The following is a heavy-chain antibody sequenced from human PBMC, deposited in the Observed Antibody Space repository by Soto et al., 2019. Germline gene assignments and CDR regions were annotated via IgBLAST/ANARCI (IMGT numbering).Heavy chain of an antibody. Sequence: GESLKISCKGSGYSFTSYWIGWVRQMPGKGLEWMGIIYPGDSDTRYSPSFQGQVTVSADKSISTAYLQWSSLKASDTAMYYCARLGGVAARPGDHYYYYYGMDVWGQGTKVTVSS. D-gene: IGHD6-6*01. CDR3: ARLGGVAARPGDHYYYYYGMDV. J-gene: IGHJ6*02. V-gene: IGHV5-51*01. CDR2: IYPGDSDT. CDR1: GYSFTSYW.